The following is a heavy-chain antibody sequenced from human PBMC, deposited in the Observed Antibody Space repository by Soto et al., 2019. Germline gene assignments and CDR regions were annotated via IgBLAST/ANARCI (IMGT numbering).Heavy chain of an antibody. CDR3: ARDHRVCSYGTYYSYGTDV. CDR2: IIPIFGTA. V-gene: IGHV1-69*13. D-gene: IGHD5-18*01. J-gene: IGHJ6*02. Sequence: SVKVSCKASGGTFSSYAISWVRQAPGQGLEWMGGIIPIFGTANYAQKFQGRVTITADESTSTAYMELSSLRSEGTAVYYCARDHRVCSYGTYYSYGTDVCGQGTTVTVSS. CDR1: GGTFSSYA.